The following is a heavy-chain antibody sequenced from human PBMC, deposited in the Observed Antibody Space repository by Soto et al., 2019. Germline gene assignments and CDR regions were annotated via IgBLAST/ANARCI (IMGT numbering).Heavy chain of an antibody. CDR2: IIPILGIA. Sequence: QVQLVQSGAEVKKPGSSVKVSCKASGGTFSSYTISWVRQAPGQGLEWMGRIIPILGIANYAQKFQGRVTITANKPTSRAYVGLGSLRSEDTAVYYCARRGAYCGGDCYGSGFAPWGRGTLVTVSS. V-gene: IGHV1-69*02. J-gene: IGHJ5*02. D-gene: IGHD2-21*02. CDR1: GGTFSSYT. CDR3: ARRGAYCGGDCYGSGFAP.